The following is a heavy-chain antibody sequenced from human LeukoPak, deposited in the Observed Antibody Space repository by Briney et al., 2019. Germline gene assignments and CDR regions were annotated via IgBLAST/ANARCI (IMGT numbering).Heavy chain of an antibody. J-gene: IGHJ4*02. D-gene: IGHD2-2*01. CDR1: GDSISSYY. CDR3: ARHLSAPTSCIGY. CDR2: IYYSGST. Sequence: PSETLSLTCTVSGDSISSYYWSWIRQPPGKGLEWIGSIYYSGSTYYNPSLKSRVTISVDTSKNQFSLKLSSVTAADTAVYYCARHLSAPTSCIGYWGQGTLVTVSS. V-gene: IGHV4-39*01.